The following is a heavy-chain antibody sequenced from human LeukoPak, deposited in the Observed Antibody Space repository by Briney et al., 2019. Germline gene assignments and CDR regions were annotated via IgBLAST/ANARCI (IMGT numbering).Heavy chain of an antibody. V-gene: IGHV1-18*01. CDR1: GYTFTSYG. CDR2: INAYNGNT. CDR3: ARDRCSGGSCAFDY. Sequence: ASVKVSCKSSGYTFTSYGISWVRQAPGQGLEWMGWINAYNGNTNYAEKTESRVTMTTDTSTSTAYMELRSMRSDDTAVYYCARDRCSGGSCAFDYWGQGTLVTVSS. J-gene: IGHJ4*02. D-gene: IGHD2-15*01.